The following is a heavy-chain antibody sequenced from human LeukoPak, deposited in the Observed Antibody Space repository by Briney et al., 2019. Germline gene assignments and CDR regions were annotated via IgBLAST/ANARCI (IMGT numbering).Heavy chain of an antibody. D-gene: IGHD3-16*01. CDR1: GGSISSYY. Sequence: SETLSLTCTVSGGSISSYYWSWIRQPPGKGLEWIGYVYYSGSTNYDPSLKNRVTISVDTSKNQFSLKLSSVTAADTAVYYCARVQRGTENYYYYGMDVWGQGTTVTVSS. V-gene: IGHV4-59*08. CDR2: VYYSGST. J-gene: IGHJ6*02. CDR3: ARVQRGTENYYYYGMDV.